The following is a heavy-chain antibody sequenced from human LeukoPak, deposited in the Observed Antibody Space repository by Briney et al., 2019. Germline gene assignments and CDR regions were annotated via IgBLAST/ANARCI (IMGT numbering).Heavy chain of an antibody. Sequence: GGSLRLSCAASGFTFSSFGMNWVRQAPGKGLEWISFISSGSTYIYYADSVKGRFTISRDNAENSLYLQMNSLTAEDTAVYFCARDTGCRKFDFWGRGTLVTVSS. CDR2: ISSGSTYI. V-gene: IGHV3-21*05. CDR3: ARDTGCRKFDF. D-gene: IGHD2-2*01. J-gene: IGHJ4*02. CDR1: GFTFSSFG.